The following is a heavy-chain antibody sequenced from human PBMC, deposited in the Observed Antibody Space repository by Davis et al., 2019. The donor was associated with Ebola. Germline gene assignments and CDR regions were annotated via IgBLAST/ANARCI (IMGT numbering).Heavy chain of an antibody. V-gene: IGHV3-23*01. D-gene: IGHD1-26*01. CDR2: TSSGGSTT. Sequence: GESLKISCAASGFIFNNYAMTWVRQAPGRGLEWVSTTSSGGSTTYYADSVKGRFTISRDNSQNNVYLQMTSLRVEDTAVYYCVKEGTTTIWVDSDNWGQGTLVTVAS. J-gene: IGHJ4*02. CDR1: GFIFNNYA. CDR3: VKEGTTTIWVDSDN.